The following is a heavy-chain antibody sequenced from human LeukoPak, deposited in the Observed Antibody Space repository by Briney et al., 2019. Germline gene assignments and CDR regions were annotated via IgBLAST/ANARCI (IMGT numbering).Heavy chain of an antibody. Sequence: SETLXXTCTVSGGSISSSSYYWGWIRQPPGKGLDWIGSIYYSGSTYYNPSLKSRVTISVDTSKNQFSLKLSSVTAADTAVYYCAREDYYGSGSFFYWGQGTLVTVSS. CDR3: AREDYYGSGSFFY. D-gene: IGHD3-10*01. CDR2: IYYSGST. V-gene: IGHV4-39*07. CDR1: GGSISSSSYY. J-gene: IGHJ4*02.